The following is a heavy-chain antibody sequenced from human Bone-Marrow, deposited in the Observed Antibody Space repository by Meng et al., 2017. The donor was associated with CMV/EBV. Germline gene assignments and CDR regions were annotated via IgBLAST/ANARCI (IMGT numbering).Heavy chain of an antibody. D-gene: IGHD2-21*02. J-gene: IGHJ5*02. CDR2: ISSSSSYI. CDR3: ARDVKHGWRPVFDP. Sequence: GGSLRLSCTAPGITLNDFALAWVRQAPGGGLEWVSSISSSSSYIYYADSVKGRFTISRDNAKNSLYLQMNSLRAEDTAVYYCARDVKHGWRPVFDPWGQGTLVTVSS. CDR1: GITLNDFA. V-gene: IGHV3-21*01.